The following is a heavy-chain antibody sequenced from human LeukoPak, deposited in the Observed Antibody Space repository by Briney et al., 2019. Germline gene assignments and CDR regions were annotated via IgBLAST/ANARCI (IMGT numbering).Heavy chain of an antibody. Sequence: SETLSLTCAVYGGSFSGYYWSWIRQPPGKGLEWIGEINHSGSTNYNPSLKSRVTISVDTSKNQFSLKLSSVTAADTAVYYCARVKFTEDFDYWGQGTLVTVSS. CDR1: GGSFSGYY. J-gene: IGHJ4*02. CDR3: ARVKFTEDFDY. CDR2: INHSGST. V-gene: IGHV4-34*01. D-gene: IGHD3-16*01.